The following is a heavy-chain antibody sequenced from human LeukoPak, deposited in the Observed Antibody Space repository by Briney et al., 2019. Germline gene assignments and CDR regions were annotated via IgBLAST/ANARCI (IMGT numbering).Heavy chain of an antibody. J-gene: IGHJ4*02. D-gene: IGHD3-22*01. CDR2: IYYSGST. V-gene: IGHV4-59*11. Sequence: SETLSLTCTVSGGSISSHYWSWIRQPPGKGLEWIGYIYYSGSTNYNPSLKSRVTISVDTSKNQFSLKLSSVTAADTAVYYCARVNYYDSSGYYWGHYFDYWGQGTLVTVSS. CDR1: GGSISSHY. CDR3: ARVNYYDSSGYYWGHYFDY.